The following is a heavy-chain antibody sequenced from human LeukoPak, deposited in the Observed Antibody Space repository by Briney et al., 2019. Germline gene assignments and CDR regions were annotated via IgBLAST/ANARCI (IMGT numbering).Heavy chain of an antibody. CDR1: GFTFSSYA. CDR3: AKEMIAARSFDY. Sequence: PGRSLRLSCAASGFTFSSYAMHWVRQAPGKGLEWVAFIRYDGSNKYYADSVKGRFTISRDNSKNTLNLQMDSLRDEDTAVYYCAKEMIAARSFDYWGQGTLVTVSS. D-gene: IGHD6-6*01. V-gene: IGHV3-30-3*01. J-gene: IGHJ4*02. CDR2: IRYDGSNK.